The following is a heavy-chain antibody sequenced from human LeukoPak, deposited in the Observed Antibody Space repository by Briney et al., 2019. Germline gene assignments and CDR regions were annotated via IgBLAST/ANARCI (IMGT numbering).Heavy chain of an antibody. D-gene: IGHD6-13*01. J-gene: IGHJ4*02. CDR2: INHSGST. CDR1: GGSFSGYY. Sequence: WETLSLTCAVYGGSFSGYYWSWIRQPPGKGLEWMGEINHSGSTNYNPSLKSRVTISVDTSKNQFSLKLSSVTAADTAVYYCAGSSSSWLPAAYFDYWGQGTLVTVSS. V-gene: IGHV4-34*01. CDR3: AGSSSSWLPAAYFDY.